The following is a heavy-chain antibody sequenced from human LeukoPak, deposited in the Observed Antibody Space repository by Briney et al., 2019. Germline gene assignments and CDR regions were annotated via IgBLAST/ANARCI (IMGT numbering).Heavy chain of an antibody. D-gene: IGHD6-13*01. CDR3: ARIGIAAAS. Sequence: PSETLSLTCAVYGGSFSGYYWSWIRQPPGKGLEWIGEINHSGSTNYNPSLKSRVTISADTSKNQFSLKLSSVTAADTAVYYCARIGIAAASWGQGTLVTVSS. CDR2: INHSGST. J-gene: IGHJ4*02. V-gene: IGHV4-34*01. CDR1: GGSFSGYY.